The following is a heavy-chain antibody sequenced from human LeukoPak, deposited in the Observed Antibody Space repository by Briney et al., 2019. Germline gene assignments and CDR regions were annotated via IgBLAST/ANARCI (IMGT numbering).Heavy chain of an antibody. Sequence: GASVKVPCKVSGGTFSSYATSGVRQAPGQGLEWMGGIIPIFGTATYAQKFQGRVTITTDESTSTAYMELSSLRSEDTAVYYCARGVRGWYFFDYWGQGTLVTVSS. CDR3: ARGVRGWYFFDY. CDR2: IIPIFGTA. CDR1: GGTFSSYA. J-gene: IGHJ4*02. V-gene: IGHV1-69*05. D-gene: IGHD6-19*01.